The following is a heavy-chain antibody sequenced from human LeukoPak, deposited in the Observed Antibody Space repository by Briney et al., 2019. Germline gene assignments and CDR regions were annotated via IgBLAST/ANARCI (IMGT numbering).Heavy chain of an antibody. J-gene: IGHJ4*02. CDR1: GFTFSSSW. CDR2: IKQDGSEK. V-gene: IGHV3-7*03. Sequence: GGSLRLSCVASGFTFSSSWMSWVRQAPGKGLEWVANIKQDGSEKSYVESVRGRFTTSRDNAKNSLYLQLNSLRAEDTALYYCARDNPPDYWGQGTLVTVSS. CDR3: ARDNPPDY.